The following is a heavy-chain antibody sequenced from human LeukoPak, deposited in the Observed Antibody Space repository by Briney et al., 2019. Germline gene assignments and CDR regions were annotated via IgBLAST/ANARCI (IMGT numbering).Heavy chain of an antibody. V-gene: IGHV3-30*04. CDR3: ARPTSGREDY. CDR1: GFTFSSYA. Sequence: GGSQRLSCAASGFTFSSYAMHWVRQAPGKGLEWVAVISYDGSNKYYADSVKGRFTISRDNSKNTLYLQMNSLRAEDTAVYYCARPTSGREDYWGQGTLVTVSS. J-gene: IGHJ4*02. D-gene: IGHD1-26*01. CDR2: ISYDGSNK.